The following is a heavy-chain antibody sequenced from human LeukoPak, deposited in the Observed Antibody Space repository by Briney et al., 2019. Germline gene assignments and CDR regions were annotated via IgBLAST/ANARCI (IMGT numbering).Heavy chain of an antibody. Sequence: PSENLSLTCTVSVGSISNSYWSWIRQPPGKGLEWIGYVYYSGSTNYNPSLKSRVAISLDTSKNQFSLKLSSVTAADTAVYYCTRALAYYYMDVWGKGTTVTVSS. V-gene: IGHV4-59*01. J-gene: IGHJ6*03. CDR1: VGSISNSY. D-gene: IGHD6-13*01. CDR3: TRALAYYYMDV. CDR2: VYYSGST.